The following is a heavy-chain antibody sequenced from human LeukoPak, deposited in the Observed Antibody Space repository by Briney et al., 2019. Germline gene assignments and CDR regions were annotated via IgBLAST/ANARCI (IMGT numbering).Heavy chain of an antibody. CDR1: GFTVSSNY. J-gene: IGHJ4*02. V-gene: IGHV3-53*01. CDR3: ARVGCSGGSYYSPQNY. D-gene: IGHD2-15*01. Sequence: SGGSLRLSCAASGFTVSSNYMSWVRQAPGKGLEWVSVIYSGGSTYYADSVKGRFTISRDNSKNTLYLQMNSLRAEDTAVYYCARVGCSGGSYYSPQNYWGQGTLVTVSS. CDR2: IYSGGST.